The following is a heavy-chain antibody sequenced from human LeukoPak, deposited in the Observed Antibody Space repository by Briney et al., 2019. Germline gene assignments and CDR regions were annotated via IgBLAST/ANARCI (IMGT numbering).Heavy chain of an antibody. J-gene: IGHJ5*02. V-gene: IGHV4-39*07. CDR1: GGSISSSSYY. CDR2: IYYSGST. CDR3: ARDRRAWFDP. Sequence: ETSETLSLTCTVSGGSISSSSYYWGWIRQPPGKGLEWIGSIYYSGSTYYNPSLKSRVTISVDTSKNQFSLELSSVTAADTAVYYCARDRRAWFDPWGQGTLVTVSS.